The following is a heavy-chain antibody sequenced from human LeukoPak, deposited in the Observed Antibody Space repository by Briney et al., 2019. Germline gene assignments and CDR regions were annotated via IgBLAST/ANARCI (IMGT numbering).Heavy chain of an antibody. Sequence: GGSLRLSCAASGFTVSSTYMSWVRQAPGKGLEWVSVIYSGGNIYYIDSVKGRFTISRDTSKNTLYLQMNSLRAEDTAVYYCARGGGNSAGYYYGMDVWGQGTTVTVSS. CDR2: IYSGGNI. V-gene: IGHV3-53*01. CDR1: GFTVSSTY. D-gene: IGHD4-23*01. J-gene: IGHJ6*02. CDR3: ARGGGNSAGYYYGMDV.